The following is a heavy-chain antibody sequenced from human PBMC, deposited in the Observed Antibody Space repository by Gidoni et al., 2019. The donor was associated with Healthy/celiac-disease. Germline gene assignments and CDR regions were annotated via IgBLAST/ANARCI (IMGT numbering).Heavy chain of an antibody. CDR1: GGSISSSSYY. CDR2: IYYSGST. D-gene: IGHD3-3*01. CDR3: ARHEPPYYDFWSGLFDY. V-gene: IGHV4-39*01. J-gene: IGHJ4*02. Sequence: QLQLQESVPGLVTPSETLSLTCTVSGGSISSSSYYWGWIRQPPGKGLEWIGSIYYSGSTYYNPSLKSRVTISVDTSKNQFSLKLSSVTAADTAVYYCARHEPPYYDFWSGLFDYWGQGTLVTVSS.